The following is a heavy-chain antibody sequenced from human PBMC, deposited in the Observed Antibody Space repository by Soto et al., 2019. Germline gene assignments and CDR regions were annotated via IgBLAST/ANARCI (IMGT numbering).Heavy chain of an antibody. Sequence: SLRLSCAVSGFTFDDYAMSWFRQAPGKGLEWGGFITSNSYGGTTQYAASVRGRFTISKDDSKGIAYLQMDSLKTEDTAIYYCSSNKVIEHFAYSGQGTLVLVSA. CDR1: GFTFDDYA. J-gene: IGHJ4*02. CDR2: ITSNSYGGTT. D-gene: IGHD4-4*01. V-gene: IGHV3-49*03. CDR3: SSNKVIEHFAY.